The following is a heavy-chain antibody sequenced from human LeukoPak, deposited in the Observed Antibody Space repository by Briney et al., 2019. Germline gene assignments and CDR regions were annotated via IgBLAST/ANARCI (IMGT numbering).Heavy chain of an antibody. J-gene: IGHJ4*02. CDR2: ISYDGSNK. Sequence: GGSLRLSCAASGFTFSSYGMHWVRQAPGKGLEWVAVISYDGSNKYYADSVKGRFTISRDNSKNTLYLQMNSLRAGDTAVYYCAKDGYYYDTSGYWYDYWGQGTLVTVSS. D-gene: IGHD3-22*01. V-gene: IGHV3-30*18. CDR3: AKDGYYYDTSGYWYDY. CDR1: GFTFSSYG.